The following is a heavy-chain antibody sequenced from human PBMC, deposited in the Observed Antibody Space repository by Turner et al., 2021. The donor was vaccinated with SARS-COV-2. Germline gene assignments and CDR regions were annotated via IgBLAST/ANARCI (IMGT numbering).Heavy chain of an antibody. Sequence: VIRGGSLRLSCAASGFTFSSYTMYWVRQAPGKGLEWVSSISSSSSYIYYADSVKGRFTISRDNAKNSLYLQMNSLRAEDTAVYYCARGTYYYDSSVYSGTNWFDPWGQGTLVTVSS. CDR3: ARGTYYYDSSVYSGTNWFDP. CDR2: ISSSSSYI. CDR1: GFTFSSYT. J-gene: IGHJ5*02. V-gene: IGHV3-21*01. D-gene: IGHD3-22*01.